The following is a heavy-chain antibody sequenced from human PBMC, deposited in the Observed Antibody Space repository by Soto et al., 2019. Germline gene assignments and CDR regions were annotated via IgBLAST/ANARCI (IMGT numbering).Heavy chain of an antibody. J-gene: IGHJ3*01. CDR1: GYDFSTYY. Sequence: PGESLKISRKGSGYDFSTYYIGWVRQMPRKGLEWLGLIHPHDSDTRYTPSFQGQVTISGDQSKNTAYLQWSSLKAEDTAVYYCARDGRYDIYCCASDVWGQGTKVTVSS. D-gene: IGHD2-2*01. CDR2: IHPHDSDT. V-gene: IGHV5-51*01. CDR3: ARDGRYDIYCCASDV.